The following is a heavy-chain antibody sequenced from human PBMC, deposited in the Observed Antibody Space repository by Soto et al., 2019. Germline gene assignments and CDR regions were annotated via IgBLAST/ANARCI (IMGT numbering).Heavy chain of an antibody. V-gene: IGHV1-69*13. J-gene: IGHJ4*02. D-gene: IGHD5-18*01. Sequence: GASVKVSCKASGGTFSSYAISWVRQAPGQGLEWMGGIIPIFGTANYAQKFQGRVTITADESTSTAYMELSSLRSEDTAVYYCARDPVKNVDTAMVDYWGQGTLVTVS. CDR3: ARDPVKNVDTAMVDY. CDR1: GGTFSSYA. CDR2: IIPIFGTA.